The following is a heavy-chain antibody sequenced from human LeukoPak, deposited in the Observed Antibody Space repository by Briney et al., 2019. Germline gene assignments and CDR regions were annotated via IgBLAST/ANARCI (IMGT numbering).Heavy chain of an antibody. D-gene: IGHD1-26*01. CDR1: GFTFSSYA. CDR2: ISSSGSTT. Sequence: GGSLTLSCAASGFTFSSYAMNWVRQAPGKGLEWVSYISSSGSTTYYADSVKGRFTISRDNAKNSLYLQMNSLRAEDTAVYYCARDSESYWHGAFDIWGQGTTVTASS. J-gene: IGHJ3*02. CDR3: ARDSESYWHGAFDI. V-gene: IGHV3-48*03.